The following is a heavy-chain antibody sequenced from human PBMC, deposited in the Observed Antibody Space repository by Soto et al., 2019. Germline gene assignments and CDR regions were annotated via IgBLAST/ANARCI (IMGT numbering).Heavy chain of an antibody. V-gene: IGHV1-18*01. J-gene: IGHJ3*02. CDR3: ARDLLYSSRSTVRFDI. Sequence: QVQLVQSGTEVKKPGASVKVSCKASGYTFTNYGISWVRQAPGQGLEWLAWIITYNGHTNYAQKLQGRVTLTTDTSTSTAYMELRSLRSDDTAVYYCARDLLYSSRSTVRFDIWGQGTMVTVSS. CDR2: IITYNGHT. D-gene: IGHD6-13*01. CDR1: GYTFTNYG.